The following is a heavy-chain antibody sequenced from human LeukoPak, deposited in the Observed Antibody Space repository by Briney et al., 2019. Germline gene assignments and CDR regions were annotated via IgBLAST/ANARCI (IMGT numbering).Heavy chain of an antibody. CDR2: IKNDGAVK. Sequence: HSGGSLTLSCAAPGFTFSYHWMTWVRQAPGKGLEWVANIKNDGAVKNYVDSVKGRFTISRDNAKNSLYLQMNSLRAEDTAVYYCAKDSYSKGDFWGQGVLVTVSS. CDR1: GFTFSYHW. CDR3: AKDSYSKGDF. J-gene: IGHJ4*02. D-gene: IGHD6-13*01. V-gene: IGHV3-7*01.